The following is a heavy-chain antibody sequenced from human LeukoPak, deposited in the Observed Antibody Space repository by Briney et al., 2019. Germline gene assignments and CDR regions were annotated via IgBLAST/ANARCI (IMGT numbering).Heavy chain of an antibody. CDR2: ISGNGGKT. V-gene: IGHV3-23*01. Sequence: GGSLRLSCAAAGFTFSSYSMNWVRQAPGKGLEWVSSISGNGGKTYYADSVKGRFTISRDDSKNTLYLQMNSLRAEDTAVYYCAKSGLNRFDYWGQGTLVTVSS. CDR3: AKSGLNRFDY. J-gene: IGHJ4*02. CDR1: GFTFSSYS. D-gene: IGHD2-15*01.